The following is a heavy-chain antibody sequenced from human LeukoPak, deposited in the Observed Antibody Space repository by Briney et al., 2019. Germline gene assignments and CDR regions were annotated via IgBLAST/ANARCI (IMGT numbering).Heavy chain of an antibody. Sequence: GGSLRLSCLVSGLTFKDAWMNWVRQAPGKGLEWVGRIKRKTDGGTTNYAAPVKGRFTISRDNSKNTLYLQMNSLRAEDTAVYYCARGPSGYHNTGGQGTLVTVSS. CDR2: IKRKTDGGTT. J-gene: IGHJ4*02. V-gene: IGHV3-15*01. CDR1: GLTFKDAW. D-gene: IGHD5-12*01. CDR3: ARGPSGYHNT.